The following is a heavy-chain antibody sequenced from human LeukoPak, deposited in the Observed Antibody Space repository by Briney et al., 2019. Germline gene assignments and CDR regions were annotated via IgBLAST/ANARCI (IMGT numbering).Heavy chain of an antibody. CDR3: AIKLSSGGY. D-gene: IGHD3-22*01. V-gene: IGHV1-8*01. J-gene: IGHJ4*02. Sequence: GASVEVSCKASGYTFTSYDVNWVRQATGQGLEWMGWVSPNSANTAYAQKFQGRVTMTRNTSISTAYMELSSLRSEDTVVYYCAIKLSSGGYWGQGTLVTVPS. CDR2: VSPNSANT. CDR1: GYTFTSYD.